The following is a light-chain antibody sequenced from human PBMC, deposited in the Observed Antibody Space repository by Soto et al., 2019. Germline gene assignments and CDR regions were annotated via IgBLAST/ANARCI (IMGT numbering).Light chain of an antibody. CDR3: QHYNKWPPRYT. CDR1: QSINSN. CDR2: GAS. Sequence: EIVMTQSPATLSVSPGERATLSCRASQSINSNLAWYQQKPGQAPRLLIYGASTRATGIPARFSGSGSGTEFTLTINSLQTEDFAVYYCQHYNKWPPRYTFGPGTKLEIK. J-gene: IGKJ2*01. V-gene: IGKV3-15*01.